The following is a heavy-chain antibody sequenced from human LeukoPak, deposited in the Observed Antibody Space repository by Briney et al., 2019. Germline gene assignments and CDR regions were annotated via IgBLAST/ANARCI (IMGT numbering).Heavy chain of an antibody. Sequence: SQTLSLTCTVSGGSISSYYWSWIRQPAGKGLEWIGRIYTSGSTNYNPSLKSRVTTSVDTSKNQFSLKLSPVTAADTAVYYCARDSYGDYEPPSFDYWGQGTLVTVSS. CDR2: IYTSGST. J-gene: IGHJ4*02. V-gene: IGHV4-4*07. CDR1: GGSISSYY. D-gene: IGHD4-17*01. CDR3: ARDSYGDYEPPSFDY.